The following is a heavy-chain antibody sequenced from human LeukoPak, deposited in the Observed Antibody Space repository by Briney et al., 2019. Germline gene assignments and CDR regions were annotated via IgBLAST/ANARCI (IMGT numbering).Heavy chain of an antibody. CDR1: GGSISSYY. CDR2: IYYSGST. D-gene: IGHD3-22*01. V-gene: IGHV4-59*01. CDR3: ARNGRQQRLFPFDY. J-gene: IGHJ4*02. Sequence: PSETLSLTCTVSGGSISSYYLSWIRQPPGKGLEWIWYIYYSGSTNYNPSLKSRVNISVDTSKNQFSLKLSSVTAADTAVYYCARNGRQQRLFPFDYWGQGTLVTVSS.